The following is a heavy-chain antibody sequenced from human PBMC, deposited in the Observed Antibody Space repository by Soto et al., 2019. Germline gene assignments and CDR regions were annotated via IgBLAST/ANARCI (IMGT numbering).Heavy chain of an antibody. CDR1: GFTFSSYG. CDR2: IYYDGSNK. V-gene: IGHV3-33*01. CDR3: ARDSKDDSSGYYAGFDY. J-gene: IGHJ4*02. Sequence: QVQLVESGGGVVQPGRSLRLSCAVSGFTFSSYGMNWVRQAPGKGLEWVAAIYYDGSNKYYADSVRGRFTISRDNFKNTLYLHMNSLRAEDTAVYYCARDSKDDSSGYYAGFDYGGQGTLVTVTS. D-gene: IGHD3-22*01.